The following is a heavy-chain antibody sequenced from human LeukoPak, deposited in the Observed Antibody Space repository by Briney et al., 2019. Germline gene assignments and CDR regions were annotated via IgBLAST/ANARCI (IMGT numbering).Heavy chain of an antibody. CDR3: AGGEGLFDY. Sequence: PGGSLRLSCAASGFTFSIYEMNWVRQAPGKGLEWVSVIYSGGRTKYADSVKGRFTISRDNSKNTLYLQMNSLRAEDTAVYYCAGGEGLFDYWGQGTLVTVSS. J-gene: IGHJ4*02. V-gene: IGHV3-53*01. CDR2: IYSGGRT. CDR1: GFTFSIYE.